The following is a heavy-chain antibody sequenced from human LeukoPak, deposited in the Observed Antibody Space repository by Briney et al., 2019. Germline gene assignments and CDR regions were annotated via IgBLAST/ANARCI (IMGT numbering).Heavy chain of an antibody. J-gene: IGHJ4*02. CDR3: ARRGYGDYLDY. V-gene: IGHV3-13*01. D-gene: IGHD4-17*01. CDR1: GFTFSSYD. Sequence: GGSLRLSCAASGFTFSSYDMHWVRQATGKGLEWASAIGTAGDTYYPGSVKGRFTISRENAKNSLYLQMKSLRAGDTAVYYCARRGYGDYLDYWGQGTLVTVSS. CDR2: IGTAGDT.